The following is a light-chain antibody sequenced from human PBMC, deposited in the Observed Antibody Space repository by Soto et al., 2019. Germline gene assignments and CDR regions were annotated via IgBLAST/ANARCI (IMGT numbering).Light chain of an antibody. CDR1: SSDVGGYNY. Sequence: SALAQPASLSGSPGQSITISCTGTSSDVGGYNYVSWYQQHPGKAPKLMIYDVSNRPSGVSNRFSGSKSGNTASLTISGLQAEDEADYYCSSYTSSSTPLVFGTGTKVTV. CDR2: DVS. J-gene: IGLJ1*01. V-gene: IGLV2-14*01. CDR3: SSYTSSSTPLV.